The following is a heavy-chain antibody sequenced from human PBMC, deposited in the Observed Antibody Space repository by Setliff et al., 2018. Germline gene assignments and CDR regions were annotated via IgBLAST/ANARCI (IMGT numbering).Heavy chain of an antibody. CDR2: IHHSGKA. D-gene: IGHD3-22*01. CDR1: GFSISSGYY. V-gene: IGHV4-38-2*01. CDR3: ARAHTWSLPNDNSGYPGWFDP. J-gene: IGHJ5*02. Sequence: NPSETLSLTCAVSGFSISSGYYWGWIRQPPGKGLEWIVNIHHSGKAYYNPSLKSRVTMSVDTSKNHVSLKLSSATAADTAVYYCARAHTWSLPNDNSGYPGWFDPWGQGTLVTVSS.